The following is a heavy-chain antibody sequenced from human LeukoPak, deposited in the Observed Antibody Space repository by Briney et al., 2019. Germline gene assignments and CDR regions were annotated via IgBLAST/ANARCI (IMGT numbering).Heavy chain of an antibody. Sequence: ASVKVSCKASGYTFTSYYMHWVRRASGQGLELRGILHPSGGSTSYAQKFQGRVTMTRDTSTSTVYMELSSLRSEDTAVYYCARVKPNYYDSSAYGTFDIWGQGTMVTVSS. D-gene: IGHD3-22*01. CDR2: LHPSGGST. V-gene: IGHV1-46*01. J-gene: IGHJ3*02. CDR3: ARVKPNYYDSSAYGTFDI. CDR1: GYTFTSYY.